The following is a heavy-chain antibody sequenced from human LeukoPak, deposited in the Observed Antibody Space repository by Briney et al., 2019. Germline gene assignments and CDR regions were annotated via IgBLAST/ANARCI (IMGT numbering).Heavy chain of an antibody. CDR2: IFYTGST. Sequence: SETLSLTCTVSGGSISNDYWSWIRQPPGKGLECIGYIFYTGSTNYNPSLKSRVTISVDTSKNQLSLKLSSVTAADSAVYYCARCHRGYGCYWGQGTLVTVSS. D-gene: IGHD3-10*01. CDR1: GGSISNDY. J-gene: IGHJ4*02. V-gene: IGHV4-59*01. CDR3: ARCHRGYGCY.